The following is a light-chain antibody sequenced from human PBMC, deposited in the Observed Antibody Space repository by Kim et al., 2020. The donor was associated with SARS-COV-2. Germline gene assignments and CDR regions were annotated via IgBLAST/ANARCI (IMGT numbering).Light chain of an antibody. J-gene: IGLJ2*01. CDR3: AAWDDSLNGPGVV. V-gene: IGLV1-44*01. CDR2: SNN. CDR1: SSNIGSNT. Sequence: QSVLTQPPSASGTPGQRVTISCSGSSSNIGSNTVNWYQQLPGTAPKLLIYSNNQRPSGVPDRFSDSKSGTSASLAISGLQSEDEADYYCAAWDDSLNGPGVVFGGGTQLTVL.